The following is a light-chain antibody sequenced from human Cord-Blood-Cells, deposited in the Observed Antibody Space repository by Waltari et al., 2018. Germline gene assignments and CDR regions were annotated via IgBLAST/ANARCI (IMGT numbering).Light chain of an antibody. Sequence: EIVMTQSPATLSVSPGERATLSCRASQSVSSNLAWYQQNPGQAPRLLIYGASTRATGIPARFSGSGSGTEFTLTISSLQSEDFAVYYCQQYNNSWTFGQGTKVEI. J-gene: IGKJ1*01. CDR2: GAS. CDR1: QSVSSN. V-gene: IGKV3-15*01. CDR3: QQYNNSWT.